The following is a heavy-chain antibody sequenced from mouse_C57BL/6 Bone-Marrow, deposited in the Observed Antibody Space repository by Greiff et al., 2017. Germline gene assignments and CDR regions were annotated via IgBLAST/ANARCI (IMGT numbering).Heavy chain of an antibody. CDR2: IYPRSGNT. D-gene: IGHD1-1*01. CDR3: VYYYGSAWFAY. CDR1: GYTFTSYG. J-gene: IGHJ3*01. Sequence: VQLQQSGAELARPGASVKLSCKASGYTFTSYGISWVKQRTGQGLEWIGEIYPRSGNTSYNEKFKGKAPLTAYKSSSPAYMELRSLTSDDFAVYFCVYYYGSAWFAYWGQGTLVTVSA. V-gene: IGHV1-81*01.